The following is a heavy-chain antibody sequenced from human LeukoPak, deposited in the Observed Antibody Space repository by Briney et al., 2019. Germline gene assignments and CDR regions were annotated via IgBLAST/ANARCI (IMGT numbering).Heavy chain of an antibody. CDR2: IRQDGSVK. J-gene: IGHJ5*02. CDR3: ARWSHDGFGYYWISS. D-gene: IGHD3-22*01. CDR1: GFTFSGHW. Sequence: GGSLRLSCAASGFTFSGHWMTWVRQAPGKGLQWVASIRQDGSVKYYVDSVQGRFIISRDNAMNSLYLQMNSLRAEDTAVYYCARWSHDGFGYYWISSWGQGTLVTVSS. V-gene: IGHV3-7*01.